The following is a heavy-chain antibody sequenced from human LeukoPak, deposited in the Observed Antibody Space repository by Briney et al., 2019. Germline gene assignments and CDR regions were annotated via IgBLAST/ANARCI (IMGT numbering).Heavy chain of an antibody. J-gene: IGHJ4*02. CDR1: GLAFSSYW. D-gene: IGHD3-10*01. CDR3: VREWLGNS. CDR2: IKQDGSVK. V-gene: IGHV3-7*01. Sequence: GGSLRLSCAASGLAFSSYWMGWVRQAPGKGLEWVVNIKQDGSVKNYVDSVKGRFTISRDNAKSSLYLQMNSLRAEDTAVYYCVREWLGNSWGQGTLVTVSS.